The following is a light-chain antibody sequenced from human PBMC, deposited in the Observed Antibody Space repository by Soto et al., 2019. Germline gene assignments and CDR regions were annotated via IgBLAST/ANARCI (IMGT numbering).Light chain of an antibody. V-gene: IGKV1-33*01. CDR1: QDISNY. CDR3: QQYDNLPPLT. J-gene: IGKJ4*01. Sequence: DIQMTQSPSSLSASVGDRVTITCQASQDISNYLTWYQQKPGKAPKLLIYDASNLETGVPSRFSGSGSGTDFTFTISSLQPEDIATYYCQQYDNLPPLTFGGWTKVEIK. CDR2: DAS.